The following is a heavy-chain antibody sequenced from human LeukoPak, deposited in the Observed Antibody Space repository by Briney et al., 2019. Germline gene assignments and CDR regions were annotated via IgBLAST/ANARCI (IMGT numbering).Heavy chain of an antibody. Sequence: NPSETLSLTCTVSGGSISSYYWSWIRQPPGKGLEWIGYIYYSGSTNYNPSLKSRVTISVDTSKNQFSLKLSSVTAADTAVYYCAGGLYSSGWSDYWGQGTLVTVSS. D-gene: IGHD6-19*01. V-gene: IGHV4-59*01. CDR3: AGGLYSSGWSDY. CDR2: IYYSGST. CDR1: GGSISSYY. J-gene: IGHJ4*02.